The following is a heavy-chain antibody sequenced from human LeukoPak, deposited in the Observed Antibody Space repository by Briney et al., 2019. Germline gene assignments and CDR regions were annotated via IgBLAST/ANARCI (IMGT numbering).Heavy chain of an antibody. V-gene: IGHV3-48*01. CDR3: ARMYTIYYFDN. D-gene: IGHD2-2*02. J-gene: IGHJ4*02. CDR1: GFTFSTYS. CDR2: ISSSSSTI. Sequence: GGSLRLSCAASGFTFSTYSMNWVRQAPGKGLEWLSYISSSSSTIHYADSVKGRFTISRDNAKNSLYLQMNSLRAEDTAVYYCARMYTIYYFDNWGQGTLVTVSS.